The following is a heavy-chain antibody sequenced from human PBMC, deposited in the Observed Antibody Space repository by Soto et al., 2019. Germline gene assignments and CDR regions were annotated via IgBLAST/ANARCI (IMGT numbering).Heavy chain of an antibody. CDR2: ISGSGGST. V-gene: IGHV3-23*01. CDR1: GFTFSSYA. CDR3: AKGVSYDFWSGYYFDY. D-gene: IGHD3-3*01. J-gene: IGHJ4*02. Sequence: PGGSLRLSCAASGFTFSSYAMSWVRQAPGKGLEWVSAISGSGGSTYYADSVKGRFTISRDNSKNTLYLQMNSLRAEDTAVYYCAKGVSYDFWSGYYFDYWGQGTLVTVSS.